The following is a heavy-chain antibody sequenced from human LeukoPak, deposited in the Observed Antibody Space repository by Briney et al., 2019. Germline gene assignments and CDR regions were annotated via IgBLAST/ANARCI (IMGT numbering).Heavy chain of an antibody. CDR3: ARGAASRRYCSSTSCHTPRY. CDR1: GYTFTGYY. D-gene: IGHD2-2*02. V-gene: IGHV1-2*02. CDR2: INPNSGGT. J-gene: IGHJ4*02. Sequence: ASVKVSCKASGYTFTGYYMHWVRQAPGQGLEWMGWINPNSGGTNYAQKFQGRVTMTRDTSISTAYMELSRLRSDDTAVYYCARGAASRRYCSSTSCHTPRYWGQGTLVTVSS.